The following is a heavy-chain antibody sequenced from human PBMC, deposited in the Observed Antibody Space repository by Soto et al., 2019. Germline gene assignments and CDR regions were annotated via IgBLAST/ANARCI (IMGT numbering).Heavy chain of an antibody. Sequence: QVQLVESGGGVVQPGRSLRLSCAASGFTFSSYGMHWVRQAPGKGLEWVAVIWYDGSNKYYADSVKGRFTISRDNSKNTLYLQMNSLRAEDTAVYYCARDILALDTIFGGGGDYCGQGTLVTVSS. D-gene: IGHD3-3*01. CDR1: GFTFSSYG. V-gene: IGHV3-33*01. J-gene: IGHJ4*02. CDR3: ARDILALDTIFGGGGDY. CDR2: IWYDGSNK.